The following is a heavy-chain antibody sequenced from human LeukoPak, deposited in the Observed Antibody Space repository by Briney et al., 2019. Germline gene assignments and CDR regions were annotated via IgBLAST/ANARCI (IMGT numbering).Heavy chain of an antibody. Sequence: GGSLRLSCAASGFTFSTYSMNWVRQAPGKGLEWVSSISSSSSYIYYADSVKGRFTISRDNAKNSLYLQMNSLRAEDTAVYYCARDPVTIFGVGSDCWGQGTLVTVSS. V-gene: IGHV3-21*01. CDR3: ARDPVTIFGVGSDC. CDR1: GFTFSTYS. CDR2: ISSSSSYI. J-gene: IGHJ4*02. D-gene: IGHD3-3*01.